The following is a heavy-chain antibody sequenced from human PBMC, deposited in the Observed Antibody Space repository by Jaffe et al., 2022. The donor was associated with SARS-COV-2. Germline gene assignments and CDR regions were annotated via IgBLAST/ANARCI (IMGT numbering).Heavy chain of an antibody. CDR3: ARQRDGYNYNGGGFDY. CDR2: IYYSGST. D-gene: IGHD5-12*01. Sequence: QLQLQESGPGLVKPSETLSLTCTVSGGSISSSSYYWGWIRQPPGKGLEWIGSIYYSGSTYYNPSLKSRVTISVDTSKNQFSLKLSSVTAADTAVYYCARQRDGYNYNGGGFDYWGQGTLVTVSS. V-gene: IGHV4-39*01. J-gene: IGHJ4*02. CDR1: GGSISSSSYY.